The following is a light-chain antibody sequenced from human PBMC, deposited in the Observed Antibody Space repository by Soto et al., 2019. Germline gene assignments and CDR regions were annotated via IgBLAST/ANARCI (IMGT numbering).Light chain of an antibody. Sequence: QSVLTQPASVSGSPGQSITISCTGTSSDVGGYNSVSWYQQYPGKAPKLLIYEVSNRPSEVSIRFSGSKSGNTASLTISGLQAEEEADYYCNSYTASSTGVFGTGTKVTVL. V-gene: IGLV2-14*01. J-gene: IGLJ1*01. CDR1: SSDVGGYNS. CDR2: EVS. CDR3: NSYTASSTGV.